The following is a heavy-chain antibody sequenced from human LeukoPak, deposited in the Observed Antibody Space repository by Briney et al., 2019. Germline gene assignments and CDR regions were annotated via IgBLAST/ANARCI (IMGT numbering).Heavy chain of an antibody. CDR3: AKSTLSMVRGVISY. J-gene: IGHJ4*02. CDR2: ISKSGDNT. V-gene: IGHV3-23*01. Sequence: GGSLRLSCAASGFTFSDYDMGWVRQAPGKGLEWVSTISKSGDNTYYADSVKGRFTISRDNSKNTLYLQMNSLRAEDTAVYYCAKSTLSMVRGVISYWGQGTLVTVSS. CDR1: GFTFSDYD. D-gene: IGHD3-10*01.